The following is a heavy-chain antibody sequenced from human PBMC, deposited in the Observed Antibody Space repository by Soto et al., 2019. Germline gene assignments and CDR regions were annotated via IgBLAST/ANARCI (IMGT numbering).Heavy chain of an antibody. CDR3: ARDPGYYDILTGYYTPTNYFDY. CDR2: INPSGGST. J-gene: IGHJ4*02. Sequence: ASVKVSCKASGYTFTSYYMHWVRQAPGQGLEWMGIINPSGGSTSYAQKFQGRVTMTRDTSISTAYMELSRLRSDDTAVYYCARDPGYYDILTGYYTPTNYFDYWGQGTLVTVSS. V-gene: IGHV1-46*01. D-gene: IGHD3-9*01. CDR1: GYTFTSYY.